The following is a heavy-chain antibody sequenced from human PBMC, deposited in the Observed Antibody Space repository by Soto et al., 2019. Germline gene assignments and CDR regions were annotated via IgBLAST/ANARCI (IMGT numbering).Heavy chain of an antibody. J-gene: IGHJ6*02. V-gene: IGHV4-34*01. CDR1: GGSFSGYY. Sequence: LALTCAVYGGSFSGYYWSWIRQPPGKGLEWIGEINHSGSTNYNPSLKSRVTISVDTSKNQFSLKLSSVTAADTAVYYCARGRSIAAPYYPYYGMDVPGPGPTRTVSS. CDR3: ARGRSIAAPYYPYYGMDV. CDR2: INHSGST. D-gene: IGHD6-6*01.